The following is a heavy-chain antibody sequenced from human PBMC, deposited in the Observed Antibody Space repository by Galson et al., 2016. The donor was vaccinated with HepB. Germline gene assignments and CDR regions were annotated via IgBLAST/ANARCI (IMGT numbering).Heavy chain of an antibody. CDR2: ISYDGSNE. CDR3: AKGGVGGILDY. J-gene: IGHJ4*02. Sequence: SLRLSCAASGFTFSNFGMHWVRQAPGKGLEWVAVISYDGSNEYYADSEKGRFTISRDNSKNTLYLQVNSLRAEDTAVYYCAKGGVGGILDYWGQGTLVTVSS. D-gene: IGHD3-16*01. V-gene: IGHV3-30*18. CDR1: GFTFSNFG.